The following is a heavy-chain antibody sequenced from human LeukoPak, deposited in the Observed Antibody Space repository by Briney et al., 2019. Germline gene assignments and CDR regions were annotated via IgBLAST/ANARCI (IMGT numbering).Heavy chain of an antibody. V-gene: IGHV1-8*01. Sequence: ASVKVSCKASGYTFTSYDINWVRQATGQGLEWMGWMNPNSGNTGYAQKFQGRVTMTRNTSISTADMELSSLRSEDTAVYYCARARDGYNSADYWGQGTLVTVSS. D-gene: IGHD5-24*01. CDR1: GYTFTSYD. J-gene: IGHJ4*02. CDR2: MNPNSGNT. CDR3: ARARDGYNSADY.